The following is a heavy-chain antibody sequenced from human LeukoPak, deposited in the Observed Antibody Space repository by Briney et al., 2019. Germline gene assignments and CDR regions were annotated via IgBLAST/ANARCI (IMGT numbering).Heavy chain of an antibody. CDR1: GFTFSNYW. Sequence: GGSLRLSCAASGFTFSNYWMHWVRQAPGKGLVWVSRIDSDGGRTDYADSVKGRFTISRDNAKNTLYLQMNSLRAEDTAVYDCARGGNHVREPFDYWGQGTLVTVSS. J-gene: IGHJ4*02. D-gene: IGHD1-14*01. CDR2: IDSDGGRT. CDR3: ARGGNHVREPFDY. V-gene: IGHV3-74*01.